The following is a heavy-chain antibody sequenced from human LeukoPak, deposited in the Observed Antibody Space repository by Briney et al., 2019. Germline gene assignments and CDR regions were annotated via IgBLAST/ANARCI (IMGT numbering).Heavy chain of an antibody. CDR3: AISFPGGATDYYAMDV. CDR2: ISAYNGNT. V-gene: IGHV1-18*01. CDR1: GYTFTSYG. Sequence: GASVKVSCKASGYTFTSYGISWVRQAPGQGLEWMGWISAYNGNTNYAQNLQGRVTMTTDTSTSTAYMELRSLRSDDTAVYYCAISFPGGATDYYAMDVWGQGTTVTVSS. D-gene: IGHD1-26*01. J-gene: IGHJ6*02.